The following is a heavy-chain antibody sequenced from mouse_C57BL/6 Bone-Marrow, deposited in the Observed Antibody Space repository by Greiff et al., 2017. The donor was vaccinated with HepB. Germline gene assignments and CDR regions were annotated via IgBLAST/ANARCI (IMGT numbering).Heavy chain of an antibody. CDR3: ARERVGPDWYFDV. CDR2: IYPRSGNT. V-gene: IGHV1-81*01. Sequence: QVHVKQSGAELARPGASVKLSCKASGYTFTSYGISWVKQRTGQGLEWIGEIYPRSGNTYYNEKFKGKATLTADKSSSTAYMELRSLTSEDSAVYFCARERVGPDWYFDVWGTGTTVTVSS. D-gene: IGHD1-1*02. CDR1: GYTFTSYG. J-gene: IGHJ1*03.